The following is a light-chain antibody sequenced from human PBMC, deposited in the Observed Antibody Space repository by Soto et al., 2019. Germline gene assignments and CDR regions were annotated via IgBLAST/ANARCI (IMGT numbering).Light chain of an antibody. CDR3: QQYNNWPPIT. CDR2: DAS. CDR1: QSVSSN. J-gene: IGKJ5*01. Sequence: EIAMTQSPATLSVSPGDRATLSCRASQSVSSNLAWYQQKPGQAPRLLIYDASTRASGIPGRFSGSGSGTEFTLTISSLQSEDFAVYYSQQYNNWPPITFGQGTRLEIK. V-gene: IGKV3-15*01.